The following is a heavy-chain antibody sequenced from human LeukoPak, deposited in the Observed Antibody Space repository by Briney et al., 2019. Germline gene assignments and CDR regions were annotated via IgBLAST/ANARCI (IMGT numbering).Heavy chain of an antibody. CDR3: ARAIVGATSWFDP. J-gene: IGHJ5*02. V-gene: IGHV3-11*04. CDR1: GFTFSDYY. Sequence: KTGGSLRLSCAASGFTFSDYYMSWIRQAPGKGLEWVSYISSSGSTIYYADPVKGRFTISRDNAKNSLYLQMNSLRAEDTAVYYCARAIVGATSWFDPWGQGTLVTVSS. D-gene: IGHD1-26*01. CDR2: ISSSGSTI.